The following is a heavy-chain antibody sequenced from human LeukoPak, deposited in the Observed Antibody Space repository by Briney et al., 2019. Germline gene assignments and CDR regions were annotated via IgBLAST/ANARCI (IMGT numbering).Heavy chain of an antibody. D-gene: IGHD3-16*01. CDR2: IYYGGIT. CDR1: GASTSHYY. CDR3: ARVPLLWGFDY. Sequence: SETLSLTCTVSGASTSHYYWSWIRQPPGKGLEWIGYIYYGGITNYNSSLKSRASISLDTSKNQFSLKLSSVTAADTAVYYCARVPLLWGFDYWGQGTLVTVSS. V-gene: IGHV4-59*08. J-gene: IGHJ4*02.